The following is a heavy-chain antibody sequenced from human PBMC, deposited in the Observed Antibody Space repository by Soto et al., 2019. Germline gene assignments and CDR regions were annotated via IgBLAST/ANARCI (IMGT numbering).Heavy chain of an antibody. V-gene: IGHV1-69*13. CDR3: ARGSGPLGLYYGMDV. J-gene: IGHJ6*02. Sequence: GASVKVSCKASGGTFSSYAISWVRQAPGQGLEWMGGIIPIFGTANYAQKFQGRVTITADESTSTAYMELSSLRPEDTAVYYCARGSGPLGLYYGMDVWGQGTTVTVSS. D-gene: IGHD1-26*01. CDR1: GGTFSSYA. CDR2: IIPIFGTA.